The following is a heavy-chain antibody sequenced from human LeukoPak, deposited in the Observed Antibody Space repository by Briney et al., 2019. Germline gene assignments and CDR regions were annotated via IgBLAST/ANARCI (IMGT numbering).Heavy chain of an antibody. CDR1: GGSISSYY. CDR3: ARDGAFGERYMDV. D-gene: IGHD3-10*01. Sequence: SETLSLTCTVSGGSISSYYWTWIRQPPGKGLEWIGHIYNDGTTNYKTSLKSRLTISLDTSNNQFSLKLTSVTAADTAVYYFARDGAFGERYMDVWGKGTTVTVSS. J-gene: IGHJ6*03. CDR2: IYNDGTT. V-gene: IGHV4-59*01.